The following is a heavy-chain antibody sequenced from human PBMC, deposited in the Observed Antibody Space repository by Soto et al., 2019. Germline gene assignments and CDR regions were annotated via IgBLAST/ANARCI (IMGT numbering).Heavy chain of an antibody. D-gene: IGHD6-13*01. Sequence: PSETLSLTCAFSVGSITSNNWCTWVRQPPGKGLEWIGEISHSGTTNYKPSLRSRVTISVDKSKKQVSLRLTSVTAADTAVFYCARSPTSSWYGGGAFDIWGQGIMVTVSS. CDR1: VGSITSNNW. J-gene: IGHJ3*02. CDR3: ARSPTSSWYGGGAFDI. V-gene: IGHV4-4*02. CDR2: ISHSGTT.